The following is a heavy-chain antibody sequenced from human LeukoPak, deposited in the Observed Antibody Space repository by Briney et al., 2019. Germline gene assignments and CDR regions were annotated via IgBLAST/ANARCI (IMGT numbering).Heavy chain of an antibody. CDR3: ARDLARYCSSTSCYGYWYFDL. CDR1: GYTFTSYY. V-gene: IGHV1-46*03. Sequence: VASVKVSCKASGYTFTSYYMHWVRQAPGQGPEWMGIINPSGGSTSYAQKFQGRVTMTRDTSTSTVYMELSSLRSEDTAVYYCARDLARYCSSTSCYGYWYFDLWGRGTLVTVSS. CDR2: INPSGGST. D-gene: IGHD2-2*01. J-gene: IGHJ2*01.